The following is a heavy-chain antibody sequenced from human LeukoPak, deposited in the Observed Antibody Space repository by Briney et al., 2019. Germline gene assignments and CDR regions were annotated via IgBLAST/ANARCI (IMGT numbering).Heavy chain of an antibody. J-gene: IGHJ4*02. CDR1: GGSFSGYY. Sequence: KPSETLSLTCAVYGGSFSGYYWSWIRQPPGKGLEWIGEINHSGSTNYNPSLKSRVTISVDTSKNQFSLKLSSVTAADTAVYYCARGHGGVTTVDYWGQGTLVTVSS. CDR3: ARGHGGVTTVDY. CDR2: INHSGST. V-gene: IGHV4-34*01. D-gene: IGHD2-21*02.